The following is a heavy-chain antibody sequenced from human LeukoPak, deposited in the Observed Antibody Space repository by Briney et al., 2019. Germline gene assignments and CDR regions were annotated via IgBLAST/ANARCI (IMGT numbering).Heavy chain of an antibody. J-gene: IGHJ4*02. CDR3: ARDLSQFGEFPFDY. CDR2: ISSSSSYI. V-gene: IGHV3-21*01. Sequence: GGSLRLPCAASGFTFSSYSMNWVRQAPGKGLEWVSSISSSSSYIYYADSVKGRFTISRDNAKNSLYLQMNSLRAEDTAVYYCARDLSQFGEFPFDYWGQGTLVTVSS. D-gene: IGHD3-10*01. CDR1: GFTFSSYS.